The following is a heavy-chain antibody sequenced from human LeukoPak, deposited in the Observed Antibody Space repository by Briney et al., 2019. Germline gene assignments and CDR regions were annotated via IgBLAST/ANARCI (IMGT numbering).Heavy chain of an antibody. CDR2: ISYDGSQK. D-gene: IGHD1-26*01. Sequence: GRSLRLSCAASGFTFSFYGMHWVRQAPGKGLECVAVISYDGSQKYYANSVKGRFTISRDNSKNTLFLQMNSLRPEDAAVYYCAKPTSGTAPRPLDYWGRGTLVTVSS. J-gene: IGHJ4*02. CDR1: GFTFSFYG. V-gene: IGHV3-30*18. CDR3: AKPTSGTAPRPLDY.